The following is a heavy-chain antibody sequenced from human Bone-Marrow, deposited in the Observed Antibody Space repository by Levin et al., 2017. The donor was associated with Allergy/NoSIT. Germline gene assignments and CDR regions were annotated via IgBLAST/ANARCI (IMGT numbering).Heavy chain of an antibody. Sequence: KVSCTYSGYISSNDWIAWVRQVPGKGLEWMGIVYPDDSDTRYSPSFQGHVTMSADKSIRTAYLQWSSLQASDSATYYCASEGIFLGRKYSYDMDVWGQGTTVTVSS. J-gene: IGHJ6*02. CDR3: ASEGIFLGRKYSYDMDV. CDR1: GYISSNDW. CDR2: VYPDDSDT. V-gene: IGHV5-51*01. D-gene: IGHD3-3*01.